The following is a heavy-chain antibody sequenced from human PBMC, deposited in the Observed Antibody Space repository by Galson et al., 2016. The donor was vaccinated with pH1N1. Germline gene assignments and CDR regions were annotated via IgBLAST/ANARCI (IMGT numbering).Heavy chain of an antibody. CDR2: IYPTTNT. D-gene: IGHD2-21*01. V-gene: IGHV4-38-2*01. CDR1: GFSINSGFY. J-gene: IGHJ4*02. Sequence: ETLSLTCSVSGFSINSGFYWGWVRQPPGKGLEWVASIYPTTNTYYNPSLKGRVRISMDTSKNQFSVKLRSVTATDTAIYYCATRAYTSAWRFDYWGQGTLVTVSS. CDR3: ATRAYTSAWRFDY.